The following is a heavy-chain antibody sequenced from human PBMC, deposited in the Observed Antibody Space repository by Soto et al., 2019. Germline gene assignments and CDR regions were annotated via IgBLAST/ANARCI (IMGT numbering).Heavy chain of an antibody. CDR1: GFTFSSYD. J-gene: IGHJ6*02. CDR2: IGTAGDT. D-gene: IGHD4-4*01. Sequence: PGGSLRLSCAASGFTFSSYDMHWFRQATGKGLEWVSAIGTAGDTYYPGSVKGRFTISRENAKNSLYLQMNSLRAGDTAVYYCARAVTPPYYYGMDVWGQGTTVTVSS. CDR3: ARAVTPPYYYGMDV. V-gene: IGHV3-13*01.